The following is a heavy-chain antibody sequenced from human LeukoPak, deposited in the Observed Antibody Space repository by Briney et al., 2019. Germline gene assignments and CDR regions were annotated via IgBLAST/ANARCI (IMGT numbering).Heavy chain of an antibody. V-gene: IGHV4-59*08. CDR3: ARQDWDYYYMDV. J-gene: IGHJ6*03. CDR1: GGSFSGYY. CDR2: IYYSGST. D-gene: IGHD3-9*01. Sequence: PSETLSLTCAVYGGSFSGYYWSWIRQPPGKGLEWIGYIYYSGSTNYNPSLKSRVTISVDTSKNQFSLKLSSVTAADTAVYYCARQDWDYYYMDVWGKGTTVTISS.